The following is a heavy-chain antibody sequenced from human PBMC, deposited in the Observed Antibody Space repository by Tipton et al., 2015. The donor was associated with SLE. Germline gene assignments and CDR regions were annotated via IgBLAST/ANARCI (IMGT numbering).Heavy chain of an antibody. CDR2: IDYTGGF. CDR1: GGSIRSYY. J-gene: IGHJ5*02. CDR3: ARRGGSGWLNWFDP. Sequence: TLSLTCTVSGGSIRSYYWSWIRQSPGKGLEWIGNIDYTGGFNYNPSLESRVTISVDTSKNQFSLNVKSVTAADTAIYYCARRGGSGWLNWFDPWGQGTRVTVSS. V-gene: IGHV4-59*12. D-gene: IGHD6-19*01.